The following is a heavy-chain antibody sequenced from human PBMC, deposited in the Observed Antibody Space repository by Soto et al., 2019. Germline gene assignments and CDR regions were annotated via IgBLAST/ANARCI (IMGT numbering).Heavy chain of an antibody. V-gene: IGHV3-30*18. J-gene: IGHJ6*02. D-gene: IGHD4-4*01. CDR2: ISYDGSNK. CDR3: AKSYSNYYYYYYGMDV. Sequence: QVQLVESGGAVVQPGRSLSLSCAASGFTFSSYGMPWARQAPGKGLGGGAVISYDGSNKYYADSVKGRFTISRDNSKNTLYLQMNSLRAEDTAVYYCAKSYSNYYYYYYGMDVWGQGTTVTVSS. CDR1: GFTFSSYG.